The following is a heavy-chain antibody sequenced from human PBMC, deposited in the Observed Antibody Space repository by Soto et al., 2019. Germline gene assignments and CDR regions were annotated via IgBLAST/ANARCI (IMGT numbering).Heavy chain of an antibody. Sequence: QVQLVQSGAEVKKPGASVKVSCKASGYTFTGYYMHWVRQAPGQGLEWMGWINPNSGGTNYAQKFQGWVTMTRDTSICTAYMELSRLRSDDTAVYYCARGELGYCSSPSCPMVGGMDVWGQGPTVTVSS. CDR2: INPNSGGT. J-gene: IGHJ6*02. CDR3: ARGELGYCSSPSCPMVGGMDV. D-gene: IGHD2-2*01. V-gene: IGHV1-2*04. CDR1: GYTFTGYY.